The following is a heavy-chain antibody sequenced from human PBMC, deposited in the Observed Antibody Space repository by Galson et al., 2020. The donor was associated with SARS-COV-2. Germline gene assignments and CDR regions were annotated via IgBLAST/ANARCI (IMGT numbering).Heavy chain of an antibody. V-gene: IGHV4-34*01. CDR1: GGSFSSYS. CDR2: IKSGGDT. Sequence: SETLSLTCAVYGGSFSSYSWTWIRQAPGKGLEWIGDIKSGGDTKYNPSLSGLVTTSVDTSRNQFSLKLTSVIAADTAIYFCARGRQGVGPSPVLGLGPFYSCYYMDVWGKGTTVIVSS. CDR3: ARGRQGVGPSPVLGLGPFYSCYYMDV. J-gene: IGHJ6*03. D-gene: IGHD3-16*01.